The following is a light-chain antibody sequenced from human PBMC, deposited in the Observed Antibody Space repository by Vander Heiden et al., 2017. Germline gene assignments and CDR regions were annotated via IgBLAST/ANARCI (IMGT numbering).Light chain of an antibody. CDR2: GAS. Sequence: DIVMTQSPATLSVSPGDRVSVSCRASHSLNNNLAWYQQKPGQAPRLLLYGASTRATGVPSRFSGSGSGTEFALTISSLHPEDFAVYYCQHYNKWPPGFGGGTKVEIK. CDR3: QHYNKWPPG. V-gene: IGKV3-15*01. J-gene: IGKJ4*01. CDR1: HSLNNN.